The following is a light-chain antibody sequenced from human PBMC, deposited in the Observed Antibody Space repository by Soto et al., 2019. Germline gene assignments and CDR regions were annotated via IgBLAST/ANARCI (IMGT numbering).Light chain of an antibody. V-gene: IGKV3-20*01. CDR3: QDYGSSPYT. CDR1: QSVSHNH. Sequence: EIVLTQSPGTLSLSPGERATLSCRASQSVSHNHLAWYQQKPGQAPRLLIYVASNRATAFPDRFSGSGSGTDFTLTISRLEPEAFAVYYCQDYGSSPYTFGQGTKLEIK. J-gene: IGKJ2*01. CDR2: VAS.